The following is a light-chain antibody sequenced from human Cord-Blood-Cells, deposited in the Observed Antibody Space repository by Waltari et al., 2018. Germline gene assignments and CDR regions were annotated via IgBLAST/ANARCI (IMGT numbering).Light chain of an antibody. Sequence: EIVLTQSSATLSLSPGDSATLSCRASQSVSSYLAWYQQKPGQAPRLLIYDASNRATGIPARFSGSGSGTDFTLTISSLEPEDFAVYYCQQRSNWPPLTFGGGTKVEIK. V-gene: IGKV3-11*01. J-gene: IGKJ4*01. CDR1: QSVSSY. CDR2: DAS. CDR3: QQRSNWPPLT.